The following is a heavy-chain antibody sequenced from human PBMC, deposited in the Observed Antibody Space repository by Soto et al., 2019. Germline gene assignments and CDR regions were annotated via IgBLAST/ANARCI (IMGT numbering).Heavy chain of an antibody. CDR2: IFSSGTT. CDR3: ARGPSPVDFYYGMDV. Sequence: PSQTLCVPCTVSGDSIGRGNKFLSWIRQAPGKGLEWIGYIFSSGTTYYNPSLKSRLTMSLDTSQNQLSLKLNSVTAADTAVYFCARGPSPVDFYYGMDVWGQGDTDT. CDR1: GDSIGRGNKF. J-gene: IGHJ6*02. V-gene: IGHV4-30-4*01. D-gene: IGHD2-21*01.